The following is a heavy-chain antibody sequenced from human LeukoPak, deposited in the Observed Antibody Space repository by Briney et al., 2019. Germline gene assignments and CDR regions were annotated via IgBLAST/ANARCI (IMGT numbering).Heavy chain of an antibody. CDR1: GFTFSSYS. CDR2: ISSSTSSRTI. D-gene: IGHD6-19*01. Sequence: GGSLRLSCAASGFTFSSYSMNWVRQAPGKGLEWVSYISSSTSSRTIYYADSVKGRFTISRDNAKNSLYLQMNSLRDEDTAVYYCAREARKQWLDPYYFDYWGQGTLVTVSS. CDR3: AREARKQWLDPYYFDY. V-gene: IGHV3-48*02. J-gene: IGHJ4*02.